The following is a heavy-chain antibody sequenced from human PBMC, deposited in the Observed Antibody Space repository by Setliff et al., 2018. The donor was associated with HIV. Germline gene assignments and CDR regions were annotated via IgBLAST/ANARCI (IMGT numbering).Heavy chain of an antibody. CDR2: INPNSEDT. J-gene: IGHJ5*01. Sequence: ASVKVSCKASGYTFTGFYLHWLRQAPGQGLEWMGWINPNSEDTYYAQKFQGRVTMTRYKSTSTVCMLLYGLFPDDSAVYYFARGPPTATVSWCDSWGQGAQVTV. CDR3: ARGPPTATVSWCDS. CDR1: GYTFTGFY. D-gene: IGHD2-15*01. V-gene: IGHV1-2*02.